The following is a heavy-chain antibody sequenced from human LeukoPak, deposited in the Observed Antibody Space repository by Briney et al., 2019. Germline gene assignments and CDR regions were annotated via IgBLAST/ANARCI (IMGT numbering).Heavy chain of an antibody. CDR1: GFTFSSYW. CDR2: INTDGSST. J-gene: IGHJ6*03. Sequence: GGSLRLSCAASGFTFSSYWMHWVRQAPGKGLVWVSRINTDGSSTSYADSVKGRFTISRDNAKNTLYLQMNSLRAEGTAVYYCARDYSSSWYYYYYYMDVWGKGTTVTVSS. V-gene: IGHV3-74*01. CDR3: ARDYSSSWYYYYYYMDV. D-gene: IGHD6-13*01.